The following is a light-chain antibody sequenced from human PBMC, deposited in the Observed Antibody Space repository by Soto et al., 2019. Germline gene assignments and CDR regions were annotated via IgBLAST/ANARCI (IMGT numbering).Light chain of an antibody. CDR1: QSVSSN. J-gene: IGKJ4*01. CDR2: GAS. V-gene: IGKV3-15*01. Sequence: DIVMTQSPATLSVSPGERATLSCRASQSVSSNFAWFQQKPGQAPRLLIYGASTRATGIPARFSGSGSGTEFTLTICSLQSEDFAGYDCQQYKSWPPTFDGGTKVEIK. CDR3: QQYKSWPPT.